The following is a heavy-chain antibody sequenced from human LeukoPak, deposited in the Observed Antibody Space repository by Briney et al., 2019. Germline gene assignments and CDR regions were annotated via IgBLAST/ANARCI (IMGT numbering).Heavy chain of an antibody. D-gene: IGHD3-10*01. V-gene: IGHV1-46*01. Sequence: ASVEVSCKASGYTFTSYYMHWVRQAPGQGLEWMGIINPSGGSTSYAQKFQGRVTMTRDTSTSTVYMELSSLRSEDTAVYYCARDNNTDGSGKGAFDIWGQGTMVTVSS. CDR2: INPSGGST. CDR1: GYTFTSYY. CDR3: ARDNNTDGSGKGAFDI. J-gene: IGHJ3*02.